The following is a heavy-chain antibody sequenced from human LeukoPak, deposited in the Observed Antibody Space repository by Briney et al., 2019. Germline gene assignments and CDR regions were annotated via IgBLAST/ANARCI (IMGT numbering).Heavy chain of an antibody. J-gene: IGHJ4*02. CDR2: IYYSGST. Sequence: PSETLSLTCTVSGGSISSYYWSWSRQPPGKGLEWIGYIYYSGSTNYNPSLKSRVTISVDTSKNQFSLKLSSVTAADTAVYYCARRYSRRGYFDYWGQGTLVTVSS. CDR1: GGSISSYY. CDR3: ARRYSRRGYFDY. V-gene: IGHV4-59*01. D-gene: IGHD5-18*01.